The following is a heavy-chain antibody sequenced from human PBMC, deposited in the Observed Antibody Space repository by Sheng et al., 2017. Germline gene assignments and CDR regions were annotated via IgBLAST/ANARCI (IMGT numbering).Heavy chain of an antibody. CDR3: ARVYSSSDPXYYYYYMDI. D-gene: IGHD6-6*01. CDR1: GYTFSNFY. CDR2: ISAYNGET. J-gene: IGHJ6*03. Sequence: QDQLVQSGVEVKKPGASVKVSCNASGYTFSNFYISWVRQAPGQGLEWMGWISAYNGETNYAQQFQGRVTMTTDTSTSTAFMELRSLRSDDTALYYCARVYSSSDPXYYYYYMDIWGQGTTVTVSS. V-gene: IGHV1-18*01.